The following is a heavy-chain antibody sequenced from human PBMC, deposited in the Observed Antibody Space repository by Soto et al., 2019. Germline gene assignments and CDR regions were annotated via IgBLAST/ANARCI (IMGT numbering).Heavy chain of an antibody. V-gene: IGHV1-69*06. CDR3: ATQGCSSTSCYALNWFDP. CDR1: GGTFSSYA. D-gene: IGHD2-2*01. J-gene: IGHJ5*02. CDR2: IIPIFGTA. Sequence: KVSCKASGGTFSSYAISWVRQAPGQGLEWMGGIIPIFGTANYAQKFQGRVTITADKSTSTAYMELSSLRSEDTAVYYCATQGCSSTSCYALNWFDPWGQGTLVTVSS.